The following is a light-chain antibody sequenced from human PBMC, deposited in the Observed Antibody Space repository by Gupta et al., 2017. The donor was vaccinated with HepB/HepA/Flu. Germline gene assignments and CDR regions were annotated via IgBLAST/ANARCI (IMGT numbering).Light chain of an antibody. CDR3: QVWDDISGHVV. CDR2: YHT. J-gene: IGLJ2*01. CDR1: NIGTES. Sequence: SFVLTQPPSVSVAPGKTASITCVGNNIGTESVHWYQQKAGQAPVLVIYYHTDRPSGIPERFSGSNSGHTATLTISRVEAGDEADYYCQVWDDISGHVVFGGGTKLAVL. V-gene: IGLV3-21*04.